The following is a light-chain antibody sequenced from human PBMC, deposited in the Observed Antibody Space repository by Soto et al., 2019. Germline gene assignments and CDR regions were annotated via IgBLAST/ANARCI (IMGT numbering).Light chain of an antibody. CDR1: QGISSY. V-gene: IGKV1-9*01. CDR2: VTS. J-gene: IGKJ4*01. CDR3: QHLNGFPLT. Sequence: DIQLTQSPSFLSASVGDRVTITCRASQGISSYLAWYQQKPGKAPKLLIYVTSALQSGVPSRFSGSGSGTEFTLTIKSLQPEDFASYYCQHLNGFPLTFGGGTKVEIK.